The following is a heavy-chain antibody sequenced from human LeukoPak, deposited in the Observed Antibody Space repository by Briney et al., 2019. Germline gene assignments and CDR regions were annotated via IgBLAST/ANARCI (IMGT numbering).Heavy chain of an antibody. CDR2: ISAYNGNT. CDR3: ARVRSSSSPDYYYYGLDV. Sequence: ASVKVSCKASGYTFSNYHIGWVRQAPGQGLEWMGWISAYNGNTKYAQNLQGRVTMTTDTSTSTAYMELRSLRPDDTAVYYYARVRSSSSPDYYYYGLDVWGQGTTVTVSS. D-gene: IGHD6-6*01. J-gene: IGHJ6*02. V-gene: IGHV1-18*01. CDR1: GYTFSNYH.